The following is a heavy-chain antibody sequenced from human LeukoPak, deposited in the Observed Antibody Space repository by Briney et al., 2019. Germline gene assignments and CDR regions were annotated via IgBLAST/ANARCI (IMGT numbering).Heavy chain of an antibody. CDR3: ARGGGIAAAGPSYYYYYGMDV. J-gene: IGHJ6*02. CDR1: GYTFTSYG. Sequence: GASVKVSCKASGYTFTSYGISWVRQAPGQGLEWMGWISAYNGNTNYAQKLQGRVTMTRNTSISTAYMELSSLRSEDTAVYYCARGGGIAAAGPSYYYYYGMDVWGQGTTVTVSS. V-gene: IGHV1-18*01. CDR2: ISAYNGNT. D-gene: IGHD6-13*01.